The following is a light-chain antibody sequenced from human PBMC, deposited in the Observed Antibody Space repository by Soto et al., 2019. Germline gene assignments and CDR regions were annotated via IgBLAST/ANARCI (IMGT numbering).Light chain of an antibody. V-gene: IGKV1-5*03. J-gene: IGKJ2*01. CDR2: KAS. CDR3: QQYNSYPYT. Sequence: DIQMTQSPSTLSASVGDRVTITCRASQSSSSWLAWYQQNPGKAPKVLIYKASSLESGVPSRFSGSGSGTEFTLTISSLQPDDFATYYCQQYNSYPYTFGQGTKLEIK. CDR1: QSSSSW.